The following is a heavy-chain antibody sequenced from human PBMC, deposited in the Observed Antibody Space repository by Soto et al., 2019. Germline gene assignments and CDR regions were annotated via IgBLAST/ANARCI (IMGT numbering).Heavy chain of an antibody. CDR1: RFTFSYAW. J-gene: IGHJ4*02. CDR2: VKSKDDGGTT. CDR3: TDIAH. V-gene: IGHV3-15*01. Sequence: EVQLVESGGGLVKPGVSLRLSCVTSRFTFSYAWMSWVRQAPGKGLEWVARVKSKDDGGTTDYAAPVKGRFSISRDDARTTLYLQMNSLTIEDTARYYCTDIAHWGQGTAGTVSS.